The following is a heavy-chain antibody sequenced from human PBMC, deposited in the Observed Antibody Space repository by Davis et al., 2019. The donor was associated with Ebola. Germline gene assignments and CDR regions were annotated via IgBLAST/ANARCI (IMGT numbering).Heavy chain of an antibody. J-gene: IGHJ5*02. D-gene: IGHD3-22*01. CDR3: ARGLYYYDSSGKGTHWFDP. CDR2: IGTAGDT. Sequence: GESLKISCAASGFTFSSYWMHWVRQVAGEGLEWVSSIGTAGDTYYPGSVKGRFTLSRENAKNSLYLHMNSLRDGDTAVYYCARGLYYYDSSGKGTHWFDPWGQGTLVTVSS. V-gene: IGHV3-13*01. CDR1: GFTFSSYW.